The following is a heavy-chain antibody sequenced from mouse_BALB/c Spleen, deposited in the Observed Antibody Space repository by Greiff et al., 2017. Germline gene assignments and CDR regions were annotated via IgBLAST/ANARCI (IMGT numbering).Heavy chain of an antibody. Sequence: EVKLVESGGGLVQPGGSRKLSCAASGFTFSSFGMHWVRQAPEKGLEWVAYISSGSSTIYYADTVKGRFTISRDNPKNTLFLQMTSLRSEDTAMYYCARGGITTAYFDYWGQGTTLTVSS. V-gene: IGHV5-17*02. CDR2: ISSGSSTI. CDR3: ARGGITTAYFDY. J-gene: IGHJ2*01. D-gene: IGHD1-2*01. CDR1: GFTFSSFG.